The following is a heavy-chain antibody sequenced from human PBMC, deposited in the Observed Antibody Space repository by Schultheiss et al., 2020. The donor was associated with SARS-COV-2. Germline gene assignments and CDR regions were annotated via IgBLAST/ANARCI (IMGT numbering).Heavy chain of an antibody. CDR1: GGSISSSSYY. D-gene: IGHD5-12*01. Sequence: SQTLSLTCTVSGGSISSSSYYWGWIRQPPGKGLEWIGSIYYSGSTYYNPSLKSRVTISVDTSKNQFSLKLSSVTAADTAVYYCARGDIVDTYYYYGMDVWGQGTTVTVSS. J-gene: IGHJ6*02. CDR3: ARGDIVDTYYYYGMDV. CDR2: IYYSGST. V-gene: IGHV4-39*01.